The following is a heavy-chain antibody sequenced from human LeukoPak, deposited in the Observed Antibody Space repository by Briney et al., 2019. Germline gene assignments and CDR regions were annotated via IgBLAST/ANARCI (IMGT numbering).Heavy chain of an antibody. Sequence: GGSLRLSCAASGFTFSNAWMNWVRQAPGKGLEWVGRIKSKTDGGTTDYAAPVKGRFTISRDDSKNTLYLQMNSLKTEDTAVYYCTTASYDYVWGSCSWGQGTLVTVSS. CDR1: GFTFSNAW. D-gene: IGHD3-16*01. CDR3: TTASYDYVWGSCS. V-gene: IGHV3-15*07. J-gene: IGHJ4*02. CDR2: IKSKTDGGTT.